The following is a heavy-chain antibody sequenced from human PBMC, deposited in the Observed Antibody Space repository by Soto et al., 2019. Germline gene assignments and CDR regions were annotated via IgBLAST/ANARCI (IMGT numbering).Heavy chain of an antibody. D-gene: IGHD3-3*01. CDR3: ARVTMPDNWFDP. V-gene: IGHV4-38-2*01. CDR2: IYHSGST. CDR1: GYSISSGYY. Sequence: PSETLSLTCAVSGYSISSGYYWGWIRQPPGKGLEWIGSIYHSGSTYYNPSLKSRVTISVDTSKNQFSLKLSSVTAADTAVYYCARVTMPDNWFDPWGQATLVTVSS. J-gene: IGHJ5*02.